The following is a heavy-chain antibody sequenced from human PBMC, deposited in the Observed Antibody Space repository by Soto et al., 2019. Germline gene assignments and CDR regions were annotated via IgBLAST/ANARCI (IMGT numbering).Heavy chain of an antibody. D-gene: IGHD4-17*01. CDR3: ARDTGDYGDFDY. Sequence: QVQLVQSGAEVKKPGASVKVSCKASGYTFTSYYMHWVRQAPGQGPEWMGIINPSGGSTSYAQKFQGRVTMTRDTSTSTVYMELSSLRSEDTAVYYCARDTGDYGDFDYWGQGTLVTVSS. V-gene: IGHV1-46*01. CDR1: GYTFTSYY. J-gene: IGHJ4*02. CDR2: INPSGGST.